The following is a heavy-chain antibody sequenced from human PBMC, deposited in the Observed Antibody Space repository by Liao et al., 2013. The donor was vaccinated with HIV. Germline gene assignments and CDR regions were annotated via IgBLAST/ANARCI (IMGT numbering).Heavy chain of an antibody. CDR2: INQSGRT. V-gene: IGHV4-34*01. J-gene: IGHJ4*02. CDR3: ARWGSDCSGGGCYSLFDY. Sequence: QVQLQQWGAGLLKPSETLSLTCAVYGGPFSGYYWTWIRQSPGKGLEWIGEINQSGRTSYNPSLKSRVTISVDTSKNQFSLKMTSVTVADTAVYYCARWGSDCSGGGCYSLFDYWGQGNLVTVSS. D-gene: IGHD2-15*01. CDR1: GGPFSGYY.